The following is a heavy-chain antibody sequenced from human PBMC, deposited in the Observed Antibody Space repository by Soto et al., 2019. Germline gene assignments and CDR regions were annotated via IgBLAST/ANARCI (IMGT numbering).Heavy chain of an antibody. CDR1: GYTFTSYG. Sequence: ASVKVSCKASGYTFTSYGISWVRQAPGQGLEWMGWISAYNGNTNYAQKLQGRVTMTTDTSTSTAYMELRSLRSDDTAVYYCASFWSGYPPFYYYYGMDVWGQGTTVTVSS. CDR3: ASFWSGYPPFYYYYGMDV. CDR2: ISAYNGNT. J-gene: IGHJ6*02. V-gene: IGHV1-18*04. D-gene: IGHD3-3*01.